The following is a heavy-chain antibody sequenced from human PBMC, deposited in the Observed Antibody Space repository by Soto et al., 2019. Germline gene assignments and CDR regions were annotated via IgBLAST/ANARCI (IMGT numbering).Heavy chain of an antibody. Sequence: QVQLVQSGAEVKKPGASVKVSCKDSGYTFTNYGITWVRQAPGHGLDWMGWISTHNGNTKNAQNLQGRVTMTTDPSTTTAYRDLRSLRFDATAVYYCARDLDCSDTGCYAAWFDPWGQGTLVTVSS. CDR3: ARDLDCSDTGCYAAWFDP. D-gene: IGHD2-2*01. J-gene: IGHJ5*02. CDR2: ISTHNGNT. V-gene: IGHV1-18*01. CDR1: GYTFTNYG.